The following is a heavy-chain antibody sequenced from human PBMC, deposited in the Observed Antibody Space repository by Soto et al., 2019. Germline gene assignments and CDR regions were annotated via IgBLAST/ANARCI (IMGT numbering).Heavy chain of an antibody. D-gene: IGHD4-17*01. CDR3: ARVGGYGGNSPDAFDI. Sequence: VKVSCKASGGTFSSYAISWVRQAPGQGLEWMGGIIPIFGTANYAQKFQGRVTITADESTSTAYMELSSLRSEDTAVYYCARVGGYGGNSPDAFDIWGQGTMVTVSS. CDR1: GGTFSSYA. J-gene: IGHJ3*02. CDR2: IIPIFGTA. V-gene: IGHV1-69*01.